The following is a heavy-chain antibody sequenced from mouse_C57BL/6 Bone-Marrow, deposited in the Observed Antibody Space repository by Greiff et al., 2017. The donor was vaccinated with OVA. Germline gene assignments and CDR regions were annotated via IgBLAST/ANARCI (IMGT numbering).Heavy chain of an antibody. Sequence: QVQLQQPGTDLVKPGASVKLSCKASGYTFTSYWMHWVKQRPGQGLEWIGNINPSNGGTNYNEKFKSKATLTVDKSYSTAYMQLSSLTSEDSAVYYCARRIITTVGARYCDYWGQGTTLTVSS. J-gene: IGHJ2*01. CDR1: GYTFTSYW. CDR2: INPSNGGT. V-gene: IGHV1-53*01. D-gene: IGHD1-1*01. CDR3: ARRIITTVGARYCDY.